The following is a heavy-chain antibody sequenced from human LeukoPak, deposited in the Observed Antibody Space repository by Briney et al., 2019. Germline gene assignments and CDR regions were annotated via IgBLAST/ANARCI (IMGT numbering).Heavy chain of an antibody. CDR1: GFTFSNYS. CDR3: ARDSGYSSGWSPVFYYYYMDV. V-gene: IGHV3-21*01. J-gene: IGHJ6*03. CDR2: ISSSSSYI. D-gene: IGHD6-19*01. Sequence: GGSLRLSCAVSGFTFSNYSMNRVRQAPGKGPEWVSSISSSSSYIYYADSVKGRFTISRDNAKSSLYLQMNSLRAEDTAVYYCARDSGYSSGWSPVFYYYYMDVWGKGTTVTVSS.